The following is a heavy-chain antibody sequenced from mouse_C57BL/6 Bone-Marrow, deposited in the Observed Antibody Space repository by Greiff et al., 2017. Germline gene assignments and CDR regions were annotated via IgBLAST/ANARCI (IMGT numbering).Heavy chain of an antibody. CDR2: ISNGGGST. D-gene: IGHD1-1*01. J-gene: IGHJ1*03. CDR3: ARLRIGSSYKGWYFDV. Sequence: EVQLVESGGGLVQPGGSLKLSCAASGFTFSDYYMYWVRQTPEKRLEWVAYISNGGGSTYYPDTVKGRFTISRDNAKNTLYLQMSRLKSEDTAMYYCARLRIGSSYKGWYFDVWGTGTTVTVSS. CDR1: GFTFSDYY. V-gene: IGHV5-12*01.